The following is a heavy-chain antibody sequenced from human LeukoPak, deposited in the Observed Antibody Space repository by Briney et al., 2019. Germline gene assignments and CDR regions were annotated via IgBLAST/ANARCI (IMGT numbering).Heavy chain of an antibody. CDR3: ARGESDLRFDY. V-gene: IGHV4-34*01. Sequence: SETLSLTCAVYGGSFSGYCWSWIRQPPGKGLEWIGEINHSGSTNYNPSLKSRVTISVDTSKNQFSLKLSSVTAADTAVYYCARGESDLRFDYWGQGTLVTVSS. CDR2: INHSGST. CDR1: GGSFSGYC. J-gene: IGHJ4*02.